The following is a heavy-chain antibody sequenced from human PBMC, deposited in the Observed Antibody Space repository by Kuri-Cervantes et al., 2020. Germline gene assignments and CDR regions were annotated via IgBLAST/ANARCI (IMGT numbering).Heavy chain of an antibody. J-gene: IGHJ4*02. CDR3: AREGISGSYGYYDY. CDR1: GGSISSSSYY. D-gene: IGHD1-26*01. V-gene: IGHV4-39*07. CDR2: IYYSGST. Sequence: SETLSLPCTVSGGSISSSSYYWGWIRQPPGKGLEWIGSIYYSGSTNYNPSLKSRVTISVDTSKNQFSLKLSSVTAADTAVYYCAREGISGSYGYYDYWGQGTLVTVSS.